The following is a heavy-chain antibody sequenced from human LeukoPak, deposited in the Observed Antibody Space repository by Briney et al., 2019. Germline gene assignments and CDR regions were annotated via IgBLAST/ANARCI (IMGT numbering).Heavy chain of an antibody. CDR2: INGNGAST. Sequence: PGGSLRLSCAASGFTFDTHAMSWVRQAPGKGLEWVSGINGNGASTYYSDSVKGRFTISRDNSKNTLYLQMSTLRAEDTAVYYCAKDQGSSYYYLDYWGQGTLVTVSS. CDR1: GFTFDTHA. V-gene: IGHV3-23*01. D-gene: IGHD2-15*01. CDR3: AKDQGSSYYYLDY. J-gene: IGHJ4*02.